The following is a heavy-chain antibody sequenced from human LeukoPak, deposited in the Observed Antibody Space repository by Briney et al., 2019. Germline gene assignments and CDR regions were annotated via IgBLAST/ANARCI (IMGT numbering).Heavy chain of an antibody. CDR3: ARQGSGSGSYYNYYYYGMDV. J-gene: IGHJ6*02. V-gene: IGHV4-59*01. CDR1: GGSISSYF. Sequence: SSETLSLTCTVSGGSISSYFWSWIRQPPGKGLEWIGYIYYSGSTNYNPSLKSRVTISVDTSKNQFSLKLSSVTAADTAVYYCARQGSGSGSYYNYYYYGMDVWGQGTTVTVSS. CDR2: IYYSGST. D-gene: IGHD3-10*01.